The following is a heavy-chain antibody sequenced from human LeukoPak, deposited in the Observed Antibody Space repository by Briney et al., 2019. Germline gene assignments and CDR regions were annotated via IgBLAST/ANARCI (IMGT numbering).Heavy chain of an antibody. CDR2: MNPNSGNT. CDR1: GYTFTSYD. V-gene: IGHV1-8*02. CDR3: ARDPSSSSVRFDP. Sequence: ASVKVSCKASGYTFTSYDINWVRQATGQGLEWMGWMNPNSGNTGYAQKFQGRVTMTRDTSTSTVYMELSSLRSEDTAVYYCARDPSSSSVRFDPWGQGTLVTVSS. J-gene: IGHJ5*02. D-gene: IGHD6-6*01.